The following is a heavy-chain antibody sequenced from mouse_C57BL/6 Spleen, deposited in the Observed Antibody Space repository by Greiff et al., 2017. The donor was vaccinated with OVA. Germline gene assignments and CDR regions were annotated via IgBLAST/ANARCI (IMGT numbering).Heavy chain of an antibody. CDR2: IDPEDGET. CDR3: ARDSNWDNAMDY. J-gene: IGHJ4*01. V-gene: IGHV14-2*01. Sequence: EVKLVESGAELVKPGASVKLSCTASGFNIKDYYMHWVKQRTEQGLEWIGRIDPEDGETKYAPKFQGKATITADTSSNTAYLQHSSLTSEDTAVYYCARDSNWDNAMDYWGQGTSVTVSS. CDR1: GFNIKDYY. D-gene: IGHD4-1*01.